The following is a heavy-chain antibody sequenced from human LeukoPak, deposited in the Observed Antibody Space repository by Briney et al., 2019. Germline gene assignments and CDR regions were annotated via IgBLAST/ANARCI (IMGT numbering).Heavy chain of an antibody. D-gene: IGHD3-10*01. CDR2: ISGSGGST. CDR3: AKVGVRGVVVTWFDF. V-gene: IGHV3-23*01. Sequence: GGSLRLSCAASGFTFSSYAMSWVRQAPGKGLEWVSTISGSGGSTYYADSVKGRFTISRDNSENMLYLQMNSLRAEDTAVYYCAKVGVRGVVVTWFDFWGQGTLVTVSS. J-gene: IGHJ4*02. CDR1: GFTFSSYA.